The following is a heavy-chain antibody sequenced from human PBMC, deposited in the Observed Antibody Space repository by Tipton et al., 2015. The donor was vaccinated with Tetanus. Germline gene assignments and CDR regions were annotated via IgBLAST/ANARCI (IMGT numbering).Heavy chain of an antibody. V-gene: IGHV3-33*01. CDR2: IWYDGNNK. Sequence: SLRLSCAASGFSFGSYGMHWVRQAPGKGLEWVAVIWYDGNNKYYADSVKGRFTISRDNSKNIMYLQMNNLRADDTALYYCARDMMYSSSAYPPPFDHWGQGTLVTVSS. J-gene: IGHJ4*02. CDR3: ARDMMYSSSAYPPPFDH. D-gene: IGHD6-6*01. CDR1: GFSFGSYG.